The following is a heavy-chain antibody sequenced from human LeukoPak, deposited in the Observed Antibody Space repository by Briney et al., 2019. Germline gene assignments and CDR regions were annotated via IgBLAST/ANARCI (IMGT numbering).Heavy chain of an antibody. CDR1: GGSISSYY. CDR2: IYYSGST. CDR3: ARHGGDYYYYGMDV. V-gene: IGHV4-59*08. J-gene: IGHJ6*02. D-gene: IGHD3-3*01. Sequence: SETLSLTCTVSGGSISSYYWSWIRQPPGKGLEWIGYIYYSGSTNYNPSLKSRVTISVDTSKNQFSLKLSSVTAADTAVYYCARHGGDYYYYGMDVWGQGTTVTVSS.